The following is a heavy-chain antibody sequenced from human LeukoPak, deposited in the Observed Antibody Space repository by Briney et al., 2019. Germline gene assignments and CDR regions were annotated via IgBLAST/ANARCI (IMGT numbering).Heavy chain of an antibody. CDR2: INPNSGGT. D-gene: IGHD4/OR15-4a*01. V-gene: IGHV1-2*02. J-gene: IGHJ4*02. CDR1: GYIFTDYY. CDR3: ARRAGAYSHPYDY. Sequence: ASVKVSCKPSGYIFTDYYMHWVRQAPGQGLEWMGWINPNSGGTNYAQKFQGRVTMTRDTSISTAYMELSRLRSDDTAVYYCARRAGAYSHPYDYWGQGTLVTVSS.